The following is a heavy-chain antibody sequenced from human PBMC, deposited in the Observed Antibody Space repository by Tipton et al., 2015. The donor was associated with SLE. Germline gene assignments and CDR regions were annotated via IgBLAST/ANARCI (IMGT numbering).Heavy chain of an antibody. Sequence: TLSLTCVVSGYISSGYYWGWIRQPPGKGLEWIGSIYHSGNTYSNPSLESRVTISVDTSKNQISLKLSSVTAADTAVYYCATYGSGRYYYGMDVWGQGTTVTVSS. D-gene: IGHD3-10*01. V-gene: IGHV4-38-2*01. J-gene: IGHJ6*02. CDR3: ATYGSGRYYYGMDV. CDR2: IYHSGNT. CDR1: GYISSGYY.